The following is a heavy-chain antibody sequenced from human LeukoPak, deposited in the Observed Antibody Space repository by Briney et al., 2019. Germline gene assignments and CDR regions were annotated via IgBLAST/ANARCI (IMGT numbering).Heavy chain of an antibody. CDR1: GYPFTDYY. CDR2: INPNNGGP. J-gene: IGHJ4*02. D-gene: IGHD6-13*01. CDR3: ARSQGATWQQLYSF. V-gene: IGHV1-2*02. Sequence: ASVKVSCKASGYPFTDYYLHWVRQAPGQGFEWLGWINPNNGGPNYAQKFQGRVTMTRDTSISTAYMDLSGLRSDDTAVYYCARSQGATWQQLYSFWGRGTLVTVSS.